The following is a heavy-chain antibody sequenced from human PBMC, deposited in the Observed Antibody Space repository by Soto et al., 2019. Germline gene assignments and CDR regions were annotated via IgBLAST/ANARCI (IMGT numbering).Heavy chain of an antibody. J-gene: IGHJ5*02. CDR1: GGSIRSGGYY. CDR3: ARDNPYHWFDP. CDR2: IYYSGST. Sequence: PSETLSLTCTVSGGSIRSGGYYWSWIRQHPGKGLEWIGYIYYSGSTYYNPSLKSRVTISVDTSKNQFSLKLSSVTAADTAVYYCARDNPYHWFDPWGPGTLLTVSS. V-gene: IGHV4-31*03.